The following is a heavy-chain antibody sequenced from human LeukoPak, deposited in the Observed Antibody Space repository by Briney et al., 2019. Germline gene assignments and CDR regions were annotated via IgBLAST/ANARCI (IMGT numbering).Heavy chain of an antibody. Sequence: GGSLRLSCTAPGFSFNTYPMHWVRQAPGKGLVWVSRVYIDVGDSRHADAVKGRFTISRDNAKNTLYLQMNSLRVEDTAVYYCTRGATWAFDYWGQGTLVTVSS. CDR1: GFSFNTYP. D-gene: IGHD7-27*01. CDR3: TRGATWAFDY. CDR2: VYIDVGDS. J-gene: IGHJ4*02. V-gene: IGHV3-74*01.